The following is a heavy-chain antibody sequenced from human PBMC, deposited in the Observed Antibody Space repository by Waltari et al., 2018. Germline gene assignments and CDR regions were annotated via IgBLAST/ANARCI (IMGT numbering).Heavy chain of an antibody. CDR1: GGSISSGRYY. J-gene: IGHJ4*02. CDR2: IYTSGST. Sequence: QVQLQESGPGLVKTSQTLSLTCTVPGGSISSGRYYWRWIRQPGGKGLEWIGRIYTSGSTNYNPSLKSRVTISVDTSKNQFSLKLSSVTAADTAVYYCARGRPRYFDYWGQGTLVTVSS. V-gene: IGHV4-61*02. D-gene: IGHD6-6*01. CDR3: ARGRPRYFDY.